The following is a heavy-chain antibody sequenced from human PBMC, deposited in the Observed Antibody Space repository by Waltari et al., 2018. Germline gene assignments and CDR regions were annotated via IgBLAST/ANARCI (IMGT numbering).Heavy chain of an antibody. V-gene: IGHV3-9*01. CDR1: GFTFDDYA. J-gene: IGHJ4*02. Sequence: EVQLVESGGGLVQPGRSLRLCCAASGFTFDDYAMHWVRQPPGKGLEWVSSMTWNSGSIGYADSVKGRFTISRDNAKNSLYLQMNSLRAEDTALYYCAKDMSYGSGSYSPFDYWGQGTLVTVSS. CDR3: AKDMSYGSGSYSPFDY. D-gene: IGHD3-10*01. CDR2: MTWNSGSI.